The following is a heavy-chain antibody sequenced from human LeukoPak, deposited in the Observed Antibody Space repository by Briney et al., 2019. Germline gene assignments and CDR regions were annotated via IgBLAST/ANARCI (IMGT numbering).Heavy chain of an antibody. CDR3: ARDEFI. Sequence: SGGSLRLSCAASGFIFSNYAMQWVRQAPGKGLEWVAIIKQDGSERYYVDSVRGRFTISRDNAKNSLYLQMNSLRAEDTAFYYCARDEFIWGQGTMVTVSS. V-gene: IGHV3-7*01. CDR2: IKQDGSER. J-gene: IGHJ3*02. CDR1: GFIFSNYA.